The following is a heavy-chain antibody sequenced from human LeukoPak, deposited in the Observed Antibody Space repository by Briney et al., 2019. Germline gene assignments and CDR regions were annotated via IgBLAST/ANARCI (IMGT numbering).Heavy chain of an antibody. J-gene: IGHJ4*01. CDR1: GYTFTGYY. CDR3: ARAIGPPFREFLSH. V-gene: IGHV1-2*02. D-gene: IGHD3-10*01. CDR2: INPNTGGT. Sequence: SVTLSCKASGYTFTGYYMHWVRQAPGQGLEWVGWINPNTGGTNYAQKFQDRVTMTRDTSISTIYMELSRLKSDDTAVYYCARAIGPPFREFLSHWGHGT.